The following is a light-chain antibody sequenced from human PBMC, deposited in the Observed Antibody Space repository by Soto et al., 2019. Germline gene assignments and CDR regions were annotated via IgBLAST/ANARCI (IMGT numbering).Light chain of an antibody. V-gene: IGKV1-39*01. J-gene: IGKJ5*01. Sequence: DIQMTQSPSSLSASGGDRVTITCRASQTIGRYLNWYQQQPGKAPKLLIYAASSLQSGVPLRFSGSGSGTDFTLIISSLQPEDFATYFCQQSYSTPITFGQGTRLEIK. CDR3: QQSYSTPIT. CDR2: AAS. CDR1: QTIGRY.